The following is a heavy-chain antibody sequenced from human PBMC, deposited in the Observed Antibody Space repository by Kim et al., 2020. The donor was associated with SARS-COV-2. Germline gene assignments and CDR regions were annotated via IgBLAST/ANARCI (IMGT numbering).Heavy chain of an antibody. J-gene: IGHJ4*02. V-gene: IGHV3-30*02. D-gene: IGHD3-22*01. CDR3: AKEGYYYDSSGYYAY. Sequence: SVKGRCTIPRDNSKNTLYLQIDSLGAEDTAVYYCAKEGYYYDSSGYYAYWGQGTLVTVSS.